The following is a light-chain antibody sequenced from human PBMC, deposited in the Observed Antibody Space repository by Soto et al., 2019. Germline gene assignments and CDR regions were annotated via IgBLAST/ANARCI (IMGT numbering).Light chain of an antibody. V-gene: IGLV2-14*01. CDR1: SSDIGGYNY. CDR3: SSYTSSSTLYV. Sequence: HSALTQPASVSGSPGQSITIPCAGTSSDIGGYNYVSWYQQHPGKAPKVMIYEVSNRPSGVSNRFSGSKSGNTASLTISGLQAEDEADYYCSSYTSSSTLYVFGSGTKVTVL. CDR2: EVS. J-gene: IGLJ1*01.